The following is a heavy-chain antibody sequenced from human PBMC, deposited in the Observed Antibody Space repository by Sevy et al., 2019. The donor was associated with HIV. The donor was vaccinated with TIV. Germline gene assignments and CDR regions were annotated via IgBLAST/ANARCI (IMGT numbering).Heavy chain of an antibody. CDR1: GGTFSSYA. CDR3: ARSAGYSYVPYYFDY. Sequence: ASVKVSCKASGGTFSSYAISWVRQAPGQGLEWMRGIIPIFGTANYAQKFQGRVTITADESTSTAYMELSSLRSEDTAVYYCARSAGYSYVPYYFDYWGQGTLVTVSS. V-gene: IGHV1-69*13. D-gene: IGHD5-18*01. J-gene: IGHJ4*02. CDR2: IIPIFGTA.